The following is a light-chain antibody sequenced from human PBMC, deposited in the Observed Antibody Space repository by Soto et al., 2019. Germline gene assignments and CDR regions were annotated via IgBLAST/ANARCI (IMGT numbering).Light chain of an antibody. CDR1: QGIAAA. V-gene: IGKV3-15*01. CDR3: QRNNNWPLT. CDR2: YSS. J-gene: IGKJ4*01. Sequence: EVVLTQSPATLSVSPGEGVTLSCRASQGIAAALAWHQHKPGQSPRLLDYYSSVMAIGFPAWFSGSRSGPEFTLTIHSLQSEDFAIYYCQRNNNWPLTFGGGTKLDIK.